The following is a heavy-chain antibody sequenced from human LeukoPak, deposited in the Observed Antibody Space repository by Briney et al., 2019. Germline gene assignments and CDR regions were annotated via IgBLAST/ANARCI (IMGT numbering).Heavy chain of an antibody. V-gene: IGHV3-74*01. CDR2: INTDGSGI. CDR1: GFTFSNYW. Sequence: GGSLRLSCVGSGFTFSNYWLHWVRQVLGKGLVWVSRINTDGSGIVYADSVKGRFTVSRDNSRSTLYVQMNSLRADDTAVYYCVRSGYCSGGICFGDDYWGQGTLVTVSS. D-gene: IGHD2-15*01. CDR3: VRSGYCSGGICFGDDY. J-gene: IGHJ4*02.